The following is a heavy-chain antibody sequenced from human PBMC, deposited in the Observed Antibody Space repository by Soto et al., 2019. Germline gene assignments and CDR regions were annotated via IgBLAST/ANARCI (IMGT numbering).Heavy chain of an antibody. CDR2: IIPIFGTA. CDR3: ASSKVTTLYYYYYYGMDV. Sequence: SVKVSCKSSGGTVSRYAISLVRQAPGQGLEWMGGIIPIFGTANYAHKFQGRVTITADESTSTAYMELSSLRSEDTAVYYCASSKVTTLYYYYYYGMDVWGQGTTVTVSS. V-gene: IGHV1-69*13. J-gene: IGHJ6*02. D-gene: IGHD4-17*01. CDR1: GGTVSRYA.